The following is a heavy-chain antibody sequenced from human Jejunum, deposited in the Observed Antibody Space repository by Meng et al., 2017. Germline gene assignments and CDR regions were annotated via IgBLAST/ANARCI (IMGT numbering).Heavy chain of an antibody. CDR3: EEDARHSSSLKVDI. CDR2: IRHGGSES. CDR1: GVTVRSEW. Sequence: GEAGGGVDGGGGTGRHSCAAWGVTVRSEWMNWVRRGPGKGLEWVATIRHGGSESHYMDSGRGRFSRFRNNAKNSLYLEMNSMRAEETAVYYWEEDARHSSSLKVDIWGQGTLVTVSS. V-gene: IGHV3-7*05. J-gene: IGHJ4*02. D-gene: IGHD6-13*01.